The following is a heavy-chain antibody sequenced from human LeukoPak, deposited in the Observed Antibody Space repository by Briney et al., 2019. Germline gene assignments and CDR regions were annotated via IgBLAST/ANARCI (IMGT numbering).Heavy chain of an antibody. CDR1: GFTFSSYS. CDR3: ARDSVGYCSGGSCYFDY. J-gene: IGHJ4*02. V-gene: IGHV3-48*04. D-gene: IGHD2-15*01. CDR2: IRSSGSPI. Sequence: GGSLRLSCAASGFTFSSYSMNWVRQAPGKGLEWVSYIRSSGSPIYYADSVKGRFTISRDNAKNSLYLQMNSLRAEDTAMYYCARDSVGYCSGGSCYFDYWGQGTLVTVSS.